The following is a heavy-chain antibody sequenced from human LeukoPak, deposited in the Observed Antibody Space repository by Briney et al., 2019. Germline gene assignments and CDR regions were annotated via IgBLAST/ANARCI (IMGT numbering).Heavy chain of an antibody. V-gene: IGHV4-4*02. CDR2: IYHSGST. J-gene: IGHJ5*02. CDR3: ARAEEDCSGGSCYIGWFDP. D-gene: IGHD2-15*01. Sequence: SGTLSLTCAVSGGSISSSNWWSWVRQPPGKGLEWIGDIYHSGSTNYNPSLKSRVTISVDKSKNQFSLKLSSVTAADTAVYYCARAEEDCSGGSCYIGWFDPWGQGTLVTVSS. CDR1: GGSISSSNW.